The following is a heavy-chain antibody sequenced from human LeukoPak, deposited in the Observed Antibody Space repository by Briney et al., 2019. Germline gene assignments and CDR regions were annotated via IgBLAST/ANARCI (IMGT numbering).Heavy chain of an antibody. CDR1: GFTFSSYG. V-gene: IGHV3-33*01. CDR3: AREVAPLYFHYGMDV. CDR2: TWYDGRNN. D-gene: IGHD2-21*01. Sequence: GGSLRLSCAASGFTFSSYGMHWVRQAPGKGLEWVAVTWYDGRNNYYAASVKGRFTISRDDSKTTVYLLMNSLSAEDTAVYYCAREVAPLYFHYGMDVWGEGTTVTVSS. J-gene: IGHJ6*01.